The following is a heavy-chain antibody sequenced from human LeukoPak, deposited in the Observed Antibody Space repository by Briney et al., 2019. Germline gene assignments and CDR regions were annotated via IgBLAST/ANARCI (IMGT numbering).Heavy chain of an antibody. CDR3: ARGVYGSGSPDPNAFDI. V-gene: IGHV4-30-2*01. CDR1: GGSISSGGYS. J-gene: IGHJ3*02. Sequence: PSQTLSLTCAVSGGSISSGGYSWSWIRQPPGKGLEWIGYIYHSGSTYYNPSLKSRVTISVDRSKNQFSLKLSSVTAADTAVYYCARGVYGSGSPDPNAFDIWGQGAMVTVSS. CDR2: IYHSGST. D-gene: IGHD3-10*01.